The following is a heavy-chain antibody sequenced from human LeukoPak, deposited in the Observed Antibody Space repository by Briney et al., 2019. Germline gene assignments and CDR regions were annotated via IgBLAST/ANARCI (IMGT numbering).Heavy chain of an antibody. D-gene: IGHD6-13*01. CDR1: GYTFTSYD. CDR2: ISAYNGNT. Sequence: ASVKVSCKASGYTFTSYDINWVRQATGQGLEWMGWISAYNGNTNYAQKLQGRVTMTTDTSTSTAYMELRSLRSDDTAVYYCAREADIAAAGGWFDPWGQGTLVTVSS. CDR3: AREADIAAAGGWFDP. J-gene: IGHJ5*02. V-gene: IGHV1-18*01.